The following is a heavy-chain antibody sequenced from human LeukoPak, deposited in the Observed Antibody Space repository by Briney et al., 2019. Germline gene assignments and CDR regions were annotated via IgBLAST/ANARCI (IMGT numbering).Heavy chain of an antibody. CDR1: ELTVSA. D-gene: IGHD6-13*01. CDR2: IYGATST. Sequence: PGGSLRLSCAASELTVSAMSWVRQAPGKGLEWVSVIYGATSTFYADSVKGRFTISRDNSKNTLYLQMNSLRAEDTAVYYCATSTPAAGTEYFDYWGQGTLVTVSS. V-gene: IGHV3-53*01. CDR3: ATSTPAAGTEYFDY. J-gene: IGHJ4*02.